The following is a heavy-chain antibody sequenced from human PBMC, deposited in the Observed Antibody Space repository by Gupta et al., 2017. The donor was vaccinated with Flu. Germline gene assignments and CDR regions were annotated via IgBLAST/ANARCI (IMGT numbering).Heavy chain of an antibody. CDR2: IYYSGST. D-gene: IGHD5-18*01. Sequence: QVQLQESGPGLVKPSETLSLTCTVSGGSISSYYWSWIRQPPGKGLEWIGYIYYSGSTNYNPSLKSRVTISVDTSKNQFSLKLSSVTAADPGVYYCARALVDTAMVPYYFDYWGQGTLVTVSS. CDR3: ARALVDTAMVPYYFDY. CDR1: GGSISSYY. V-gene: IGHV4-59*01. J-gene: IGHJ4*02.